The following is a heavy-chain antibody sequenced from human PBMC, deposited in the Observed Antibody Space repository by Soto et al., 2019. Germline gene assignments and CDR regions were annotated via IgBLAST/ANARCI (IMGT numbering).Heavy chain of an antibody. Sequence: GASVKVSCKASGYTFTSYAMHWVRQAPGQRLEWMGWINAGNGNTKYSQKFQGRVTITRDTSASTAYMELSSLRSEDTAVYYCARDKATNIVLMVYNYYYYGMDVWGQGTTVTVSS. D-gene: IGHD2-8*01. CDR3: ARDKATNIVLMVYNYYYYGMDV. CDR2: INAGNGNT. J-gene: IGHJ6*02. V-gene: IGHV1-3*01. CDR1: GYTFTSYA.